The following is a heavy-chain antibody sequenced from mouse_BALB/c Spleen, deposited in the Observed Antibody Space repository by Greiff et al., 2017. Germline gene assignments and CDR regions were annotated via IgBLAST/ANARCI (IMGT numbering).Heavy chain of an antibody. CDR3: ARSGTETWFAY. V-gene: IGHV14-3*02. J-gene: IGHJ3*01. CDR1: GFNIKDTY. Sequence: EVKLMESGAELVKPGASVKLSCTASGFNIKDTYMHWVKQRPEQGLEWIGRIDPANGNIKYDPKFQGKATITADTSSNTAYLQLSSLTSEDTAVYYCARSGTETWFAYWGQGTLVTVSA. D-gene: IGHD3-3*01. CDR2: IDPANGNI.